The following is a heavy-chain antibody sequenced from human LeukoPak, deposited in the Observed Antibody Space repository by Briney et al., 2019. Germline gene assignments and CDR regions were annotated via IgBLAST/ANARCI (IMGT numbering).Heavy chain of an antibody. CDR1: GGSISSSRYY. V-gene: IGHV4-39*01. CDR3: ARRVGSSRVEDY. D-gene: IGHD2-2*01. CDR2: IYYSGST. J-gene: IGHJ4*02. Sequence: SETLSLTCTVSGGSISSSRYYWGWIRQPPGKGREWIGSIYYSGSTYYNPSLKSRVTKSVDTSKNQFSLKLSSVTAADTAVYYCARRVGSSRVEDYWGQGTLVTVSS.